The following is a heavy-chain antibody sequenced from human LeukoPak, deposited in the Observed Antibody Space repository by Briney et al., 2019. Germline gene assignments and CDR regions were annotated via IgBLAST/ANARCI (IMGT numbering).Heavy chain of an antibody. CDR2: ILHDGSNK. D-gene: IGHD4-23*01. CDR1: GFVFGSYG. V-gene: IGHV3-30*02. Sequence: PGGSLRLSCAASGFVFGSYGMHWVRQAPGKGLQWVAFILHDGSNKYHADSVKGRFTISRDKATNTLYLQMNSLRTEDTAVYYCAKECIVGTIFDYGGNHHLDHGAQDILVPVPS. CDR3: AKECIVGTIFDYGGNHHLDH. J-gene: IGHJ1*01.